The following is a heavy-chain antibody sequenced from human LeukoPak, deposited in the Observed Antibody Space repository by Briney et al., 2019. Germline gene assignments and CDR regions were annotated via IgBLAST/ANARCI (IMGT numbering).Heavy chain of an antibody. CDR3: AKDTYGLARVTIVGGDY. CDR2: IIPIFDTT. V-gene: IGHV1-69*06. Sequence: SVKVSCKASGGTFSSYAISWVRQAPGQGLEWMGGIIPIFDTTNYAQTFQGRVTITADTSTSTAYMELSSLRAEDTAVYYCAKDTYGLARVTIVGGDYWGPGTLVTVSS. CDR1: GGTFSSYA. J-gene: IGHJ4*02. D-gene: IGHD3-10*02.